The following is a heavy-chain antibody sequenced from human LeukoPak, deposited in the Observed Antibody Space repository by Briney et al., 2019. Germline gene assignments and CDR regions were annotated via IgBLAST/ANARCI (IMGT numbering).Heavy chain of an antibody. Sequence: SETLSLTCTVSGGSISSTSYYWAWIRQPPGKGLEWIGYIYYNGGTNYNPSLKSRLTMSVDTSKNQFSLNLSSVTAADTAVYYCARHISSSAWSFDYWGPGILVTVSS. D-gene: IGHD6-19*01. V-gene: IGHV4-61*05. CDR1: GGSISSTSYY. CDR3: ARHISSSAWSFDY. J-gene: IGHJ4*02. CDR2: IYYNGGT.